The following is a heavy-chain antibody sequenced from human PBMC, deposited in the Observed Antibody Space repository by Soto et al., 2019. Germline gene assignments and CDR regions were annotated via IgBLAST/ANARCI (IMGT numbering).Heavy chain of an antibody. Sequence: EVQLLESGGGLVQPGGSLRLSCAASGFTFSSYAMSWVRQAPGKGLEWVSAISGSGGSTYYADSVKGRFTISRDNSKNTLYLQMDNLWAEGQGVYYCAKGISPAYLGDYEGVGDYWGQGTLVTVSS. J-gene: IGHJ4*02. V-gene: IGHV3-23*01. CDR2: ISGSGGST. CDR3: AKGISPAYLGDYEGVGDY. D-gene: IGHD4-17*01. CDR1: GFTFSSYA.